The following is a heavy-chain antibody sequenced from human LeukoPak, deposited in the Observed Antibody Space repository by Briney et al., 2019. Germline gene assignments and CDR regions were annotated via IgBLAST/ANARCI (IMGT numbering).Heavy chain of an antibody. D-gene: IGHD6-13*01. J-gene: IGHJ6*02. Sequence: GGSLRLSCGASGFTFSSYEMNWVRQAPGKGLEWVSYISSSGSTIYYADSVKGRFTISRDNAKNSLYLQMNSLRAEDTAVYYCARTEQLVLSLYYYYYGMDVWGQGTTVTVSS. CDR2: ISSSGSTI. CDR3: ARTEQLVLSLYYYYYGMDV. V-gene: IGHV3-48*03. CDR1: GFTFSSYE.